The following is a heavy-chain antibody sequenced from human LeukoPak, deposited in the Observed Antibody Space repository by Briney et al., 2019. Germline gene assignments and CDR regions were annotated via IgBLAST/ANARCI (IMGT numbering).Heavy chain of an antibody. Sequence: GGSLRLSCAASGFTFSNAWMSWVRQAPGKGLEWVGRIKSKTDGGTTDYAAPVKGRFTISRDDSKNTLYLQMNSLKTEDTAVYYCTTVEGPNLEDIAVVPAAILWGQGTLVTVSS. J-gene: IGHJ4*02. V-gene: IGHV3-15*01. CDR2: IKSKTDGGTT. CDR1: GFTFSNAW. D-gene: IGHD2-2*01. CDR3: TTVEGPNLEDIAVVPAAIL.